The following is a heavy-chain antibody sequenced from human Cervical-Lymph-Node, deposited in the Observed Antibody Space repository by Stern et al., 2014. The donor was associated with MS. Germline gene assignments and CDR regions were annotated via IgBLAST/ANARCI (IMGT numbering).Heavy chain of an antibody. CDR3: ALSSETSDRWYSLGYDL. Sequence: HVQLVPSGAEVTKPGSSVKVSCKASGGTFSKFPSSWVRQAPGQGIEWMGGIFPVFGTPTYAQEFRGRVTITADVSTSTVYMELSSLRSDDTAVYYCALSSETSDRWYSLGYDLWGQGTLVTVSS. CDR2: IFPVFGTP. D-gene: IGHD6-13*01. V-gene: IGHV1-69*01. CDR1: GGTFSKFP. J-gene: IGHJ5*02.